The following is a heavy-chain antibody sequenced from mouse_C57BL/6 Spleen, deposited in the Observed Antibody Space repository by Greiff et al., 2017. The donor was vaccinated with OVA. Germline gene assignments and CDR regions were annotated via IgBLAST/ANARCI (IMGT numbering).Heavy chain of an antibody. D-gene: IGHD1-1*01. Sequence: DVQLQESGPGLVKPSQSLSLTCSVTGYSITSGYYWNWIRQFPGNKLEWMGYISYDGSNNYNPSLKNRISITRDTSKNQFFLKLNSVTTEDTATYYCARGDYYGSSLWYFDVWGTGTTVTVSS. CDR1: GYSITSGYY. CDR2: ISYDGSN. V-gene: IGHV3-6*01. J-gene: IGHJ1*03. CDR3: ARGDYYGSSLWYFDV.